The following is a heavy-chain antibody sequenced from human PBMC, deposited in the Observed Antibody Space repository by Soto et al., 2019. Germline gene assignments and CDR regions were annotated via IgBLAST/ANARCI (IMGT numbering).Heavy chain of an antibody. CDR1: GFTFSNYA. CDR3: ARDWTGDTCPCLDV. V-gene: IGHV3-23*01. J-gene: IGHJ6*02. D-gene: IGHD3-3*01. CDR2: FSGSGGST. Sequence: EVQLLESGGGLVQPGGSLRLSCAAAGFTFSNYALTGVRQSPGKGLEWVSTFSGSGGSTYYADSVRGRFTISRDNSKNTLFLQMNSLRGEDTAIYYCARDWTGDTCPCLDVWGQGTTVSVSS.